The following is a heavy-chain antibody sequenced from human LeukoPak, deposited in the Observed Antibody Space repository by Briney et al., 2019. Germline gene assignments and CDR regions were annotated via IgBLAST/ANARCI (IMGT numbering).Heavy chain of an antibody. V-gene: IGHV4-38-2*02. D-gene: IGHD5-24*01. J-gene: IGHJ4*02. CDR3: ARHGRKDGPFTY. Sequence: PSETLSLTCTVSGYSINSGYYWGWIRQPPGKGLEWIGNVYHRGSTYCKPSLKSRVTISVDTSKNQVSLNLNSVTAADTAVYYCARHGRKDGPFTYWGQGTLVTVSS. CDR1: GYSINSGYY. CDR2: VYHRGST.